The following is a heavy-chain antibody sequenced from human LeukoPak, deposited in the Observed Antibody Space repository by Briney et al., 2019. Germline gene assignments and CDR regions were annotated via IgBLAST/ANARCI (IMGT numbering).Heavy chain of an antibody. V-gene: IGHV4-4*07. CDR2: IYSSGST. CDR1: GGSISSYY. Sequence: SETLSLTCTASGGSISSYYWSWIRQPAGKGLEWIGRIYSSGSTNYNPSLKSRVTMSVDTSKNQFSLKLSSVTAADTAVYFCARDNAAGGWYEFDYWGQETLVTVSS. D-gene: IGHD6-19*01. J-gene: IGHJ4*02. CDR3: ARDNAAGGWYEFDY.